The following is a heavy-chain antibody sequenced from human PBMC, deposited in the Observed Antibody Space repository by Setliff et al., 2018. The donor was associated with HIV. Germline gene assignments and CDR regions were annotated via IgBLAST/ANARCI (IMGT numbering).Heavy chain of an antibody. CDR2: IYYSGST. CDR1: GGSISSGGYY. D-gene: IGHD3-10*01. Sequence: SSETLSLTCTVSGGSISSGGYYWSWIRQHPGKGLEWIGYIYYSGSTNYNPSLQSRVSISIDTSKNQFSLKLSSVTAADTAVYYCARRIDNSGSLPAKNWFDTWGQGRLVTVSS. CDR3: ARRIDNSGSLPAKNWFDT. J-gene: IGHJ5*02. V-gene: IGHV4-61*08.